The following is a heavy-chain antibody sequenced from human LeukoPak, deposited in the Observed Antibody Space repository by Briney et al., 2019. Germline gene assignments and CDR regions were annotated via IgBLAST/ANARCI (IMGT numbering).Heavy chain of an antibody. CDR3: ARDKRITMVRGIDY. Sequence: PGGSLRLSCAASRFTFSIYTMSWVRQAPGKGLEWVSIISDKGDTTYYADSVKGRFTISRDNAKNSLYLQMNSLRAEDTAVYYCARDKRITMVRGIDYWGQGTLVTVSS. J-gene: IGHJ4*02. CDR1: RFTFSIYT. V-gene: IGHV3-23*01. D-gene: IGHD3-10*01. CDR2: ISDKGDTT.